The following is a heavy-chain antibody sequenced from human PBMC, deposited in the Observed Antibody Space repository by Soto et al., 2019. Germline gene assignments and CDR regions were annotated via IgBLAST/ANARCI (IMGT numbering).Heavy chain of an antibody. J-gene: IGHJ4*02. Sequence: GGSLRLSCAASGLTFSAYAMAWVRQAPGKGLEWVSSITGSSDAIYYAGSVKGRFTISRDNSGNTLYLQMNSLRVEDTAVYYCATTPGAARPLIDFWGQGTLVTVSS. CDR3: ATTPGAARPLIDF. D-gene: IGHD6-6*01. CDR1: GLTFSAYA. V-gene: IGHV3-23*01. CDR2: ITGSSDAI.